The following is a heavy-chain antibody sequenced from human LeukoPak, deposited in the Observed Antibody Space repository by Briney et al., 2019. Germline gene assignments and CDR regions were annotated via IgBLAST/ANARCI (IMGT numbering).Heavy chain of an antibody. CDR1: GYTFTGHY. CDR3: AGDHIRQPLVSRLDY. J-gene: IGHJ4*02. Sequence: ASVKVSCKASGYTFTGHYMHWVRQAPGQGLEWMGWINPNSGGTNYAQKFQGRVTMTRDTSISTAYMELSRLRSEDTSVYYCAGDHIRQPLVSRLDYWGQGTLVTVSS. V-gene: IGHV1-2*02. CDR2: INPNSGGT. D-gene: IGHD6-13*01.